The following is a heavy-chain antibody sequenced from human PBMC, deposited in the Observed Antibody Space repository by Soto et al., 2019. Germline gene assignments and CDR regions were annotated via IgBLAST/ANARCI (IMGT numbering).Heavy chain of an antibody. D-gene: IGHD1-26*01. CDR1: GYTFTSYY. CDR3: GVVGATTGYFDY. CDR2: INPSGGST. J-gene: IGHJ4*02. V-gene: IGHV1-46*01. Sequence: GASAKVYCRASGYTFTSYYMHWLRQAPGQELEWKGIINPSGGSTSYAQKFQGRVTISVDKSKNQFSLKLSSVTAADTAVYCCGVVGATTGYFDYWGQGTLVTVSS.